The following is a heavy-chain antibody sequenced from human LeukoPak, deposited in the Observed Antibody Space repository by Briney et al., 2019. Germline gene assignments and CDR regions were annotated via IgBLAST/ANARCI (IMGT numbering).Heavy chain of an antibody. J-gene: IGHJ4*02. D-gene: IGHD3-10*01. CDR1: GGTFSSYG. V-gene: IGHV1-69*13. CDR3: ARDSPYGFYYFDC. CDR2: IIPLFVTP. Sequence: EASVEVSCKASGGTFSSYGFSWVRQAPGQGPEWMGGIIPLFVTPNYAQKFQGRLAITADESTSTLYMELSSLRSEDTAVYYCARDSPYGFYYFDCWGQGTLVTVSS.